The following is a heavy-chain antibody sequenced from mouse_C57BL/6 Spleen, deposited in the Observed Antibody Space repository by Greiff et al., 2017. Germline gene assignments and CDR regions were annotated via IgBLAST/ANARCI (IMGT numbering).Heavy chain of an antibody. D-gene: IGHD2-3*01. CDR2: IDPSDSYT. CDR1: GYTFTSYW. J-gene: IGHJ2*01. Sequence: VQLQQPGAELVMPGASVKLSCKASGYTFTSYWMHWVKQRPGQGLEWIGEIDPSDSYTNYNQKFKGKSTLTVDKSSSTAYMQLSSLTSEDSAVYYCARRVYDGYYEDYWGQGTTLTVSS. CDR3: ARRVYDGYYEDY. V-gene: IGHV1-69*01.